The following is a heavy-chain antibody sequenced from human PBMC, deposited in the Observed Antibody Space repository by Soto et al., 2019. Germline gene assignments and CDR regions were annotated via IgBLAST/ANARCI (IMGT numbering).Heavy chain of an antibody. J-gene: IGHJ6*02. Sequence: SETLSLTCTVSGGSISSYYWSWIRQPPGKGLEWIGYIYYSGSTNYNPSLKSRVTISVDTSKNQFSLKLSSVTAADTAVYYCARAYYDILTGDYYYGIDVWGQATTVT. CDR2: IYYSGST. V-gene: IGHV4-59*01. CDR1: GGSISSYY. D-gene: IGHD3-9*01. CDR3: ARAYYDILTGDYYYGIDV.